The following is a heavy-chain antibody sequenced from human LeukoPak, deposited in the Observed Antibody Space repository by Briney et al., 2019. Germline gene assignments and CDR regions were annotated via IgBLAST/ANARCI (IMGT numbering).Heavy chain of an antibody. D-gene: IGHD3-22*01. J-gene: IGHJ4*02. CDR2: IKQDGSEK. CDR3: ARGGTDTYYYDSSGYYKDY. CDR1: GFTFSSYW. Sequence: PGGSLRLSCAASGFTFSSYWMSWVRQAPGKGLEWVANIKQDGSEKYYVDSVKGRFTISRDNAKNSLYPQMNSLRAEDTAVYYCARGGTDTYYYDSSGYYKDYWGQGTLVTVSS. V-gene: IGHV3-7*01.